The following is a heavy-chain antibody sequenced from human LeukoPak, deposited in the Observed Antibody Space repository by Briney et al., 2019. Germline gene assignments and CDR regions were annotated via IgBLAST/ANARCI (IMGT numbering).Heavy chain of an antibody. Sequence: PGGSLRLSCAASGFTFSSYAMHWIRQAPGKGLEWVAVISYDGSNKYYADSVKGRFTISRDNSKNTLYLQMNSLRAEDTAVYYCARDFGYSNYWGQGTLVTVSS. CDR3: ARDFGYSNY. V-gene: IGHV3-30-3*01. J-gene: IGHJ4*02. D-gene: IGHD2-21*01. CDR2: ISYDGSNK. CDR1: GFTFSSYA.